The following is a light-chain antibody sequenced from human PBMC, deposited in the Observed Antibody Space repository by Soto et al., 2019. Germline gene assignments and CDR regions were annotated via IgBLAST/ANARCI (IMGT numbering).Light chain of an antibody. Sequence: QSALTQPASVSGSPGQSITLSCTGTSSDVGGYNYVSWYQHHPGKAPKLMIYDVNNRPSGVSSRFSGSKSGNTASLTISGLQAEDGADYYCPSYTISSTYVFGTGTKLTVL. CDR1: SSDVGGYNY. CDR3: PSYTISSTYV. V-gene: IGLV2-14*03. J-gene: IGLJ1*01. CDR2: DVN.